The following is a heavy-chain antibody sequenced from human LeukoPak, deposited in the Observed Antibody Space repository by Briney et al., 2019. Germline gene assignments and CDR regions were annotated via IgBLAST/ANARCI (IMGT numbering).Heavy chain of an antibody. J-gene: IGHJ4*02. CDR2: VSGSGGST. CDR3: AKWEFDY. CDR1: GFTFSSYA. Sequence: GRSLRLSCAASGFTFSSYAMSWVRQAPGKGLEWVPSVSGSGGSTYYADSVKGRFTISRDNFNNMLFLQMNSLRGEDTAVYYCAKWEFDYWGQGTLVTVSS. D-gene: IGHD3-10*01. V-gene: IGHV3-23*01.